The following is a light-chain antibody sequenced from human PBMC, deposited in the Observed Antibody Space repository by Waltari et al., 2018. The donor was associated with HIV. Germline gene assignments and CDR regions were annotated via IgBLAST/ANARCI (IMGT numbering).Light chain of an antibody. CDR2: GAS. J-gene: IGKJ2*01. Sequence: EIVMTQSPATLSVSPGEGATLSCRASQSVSSNLAWYQQKPGQAPRLLISGASTRATSIPARFSAGGYGTRFTLTISSLQSEDFAVYYCQQYNDWPYTFGQGTKLEIK. CDR1: QSVSSN. V-gene: IGKV3-15*01. CDR3: QQYNDWPYT.